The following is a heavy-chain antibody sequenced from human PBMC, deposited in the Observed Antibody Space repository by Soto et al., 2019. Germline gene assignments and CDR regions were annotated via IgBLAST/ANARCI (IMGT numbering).Heavy chain of an antibody. Sequence: PSESLCRTCTVSGGSIRSYYWSWIRQPPGKGLEWIGYVYHSGTTNYNPSLKSRVTISVDTSKSHFSLKLTSVTAADTAVYYCARPPDDYGGNSPTFDIWGQGTMVT. CDR2: VYHSGTT. CDR3: ARPPDDYGGNSPTFDI. D-gene: IGHD4-17*01. V-gene: IGHV4-59*01. CDR1: GGSIRSYY. J-gene: IGHJ3*02.